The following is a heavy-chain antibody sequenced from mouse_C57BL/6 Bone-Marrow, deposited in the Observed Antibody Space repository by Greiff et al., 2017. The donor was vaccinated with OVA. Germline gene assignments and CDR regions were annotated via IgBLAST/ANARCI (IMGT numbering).Heavy chain of an antibody. CDR1: GYSFTSYY. D-gene: IGHD2-3*01. Sequence: VQRVESGPELVKPGASVKISCKASGYSFTSYYIHWVKQRPGQGLEWIGWIYPGSGNTKYNEKFKGKATLTADTSSSTAYMQLSSLTSEDSAVYYCARWLLRPYYFDYWGQGTTLTVSS. V-gene: IGHV1-66*01. J-gene: IGHJ2*01. CDR2: IYPGSGNT. CDR3: ARWLLRPYYFDY.